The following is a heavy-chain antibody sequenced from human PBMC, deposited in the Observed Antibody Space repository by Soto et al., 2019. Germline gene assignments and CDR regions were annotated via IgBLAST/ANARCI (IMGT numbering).Heavy chain of an antibody. CDR2: ISYDGSNK. V-gene: IGHV3-30*18. Sequence: QVQLVESGGGVVQPGRSLRLSCAASGFTFSSFGMHWVRQAPGKGLEWVAVISYDGSNKYYADSVKGRFTISRDNSKNTLYLKRNSLRAEDTAIYYCAKDRGYTYGRGFDYWGQGTLVTVSS. CDR1: GFTFSSFG. D-gene: IGHD5-18*01. CDR3: AKDRGYTYGRGFDY. J-gene: IGHJ4*02.